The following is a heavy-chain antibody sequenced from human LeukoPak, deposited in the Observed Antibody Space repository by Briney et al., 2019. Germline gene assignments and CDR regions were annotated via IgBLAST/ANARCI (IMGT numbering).Heavy chain of an antibody. CDR2: ISYDGGNK. Sequence: GGSLRLSCAASGFTFSSYAMHWVRQAPGKGLEWVAVISYDGGNKYYADSVKGRFTISRDNSKNTLYLQMNSLRAEDTAVYYCAREYCSGGSCYYYYFDYWGQGTLVTVSS. J-gene: IGHJ4*02. CDR1: GFTFSSYA. D-gene: IGHD2-15*01. CDR3: AREYCSGGSCYYYYFDY. V-gene: IGHV3-30*04.